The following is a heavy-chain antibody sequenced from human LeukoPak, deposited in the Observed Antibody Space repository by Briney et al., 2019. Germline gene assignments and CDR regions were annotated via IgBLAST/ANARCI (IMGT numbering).Heavy chain of an antibody. V-gene: IGHV4-34*01. J-gene: IGHJ6*03. D-gene: IGHD2-8*01. CDR3: ARGGCTNGVCWGYYYYYYMDV. CDR2: INHSGST. CDR1: GGSFSGYY. Sequence: SETLSLTCAVYGGSFSGYYWSWIRQPPGKGLEWMGEINHSGSTNYNPSLKSRVSISVDTSKNQFSLKLSAVTAAVSAVYYCARGGCTNGVCWGYYYYYYMDVWGKGTTVTVSS.